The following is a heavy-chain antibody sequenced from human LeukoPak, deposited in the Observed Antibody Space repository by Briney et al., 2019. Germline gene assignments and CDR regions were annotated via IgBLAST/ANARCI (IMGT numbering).Heavy chain of an antibody. CDR1: GYTFTSYA. D-gene: IGHD3-22*01. CDR2: INAGNGNT. J-gene: IGHJ3*02. V-gene: IGHV1-3*01. Sequence: ASVKVSCKASGYTFTSYAMHWVRQAPGQRLEWMGWINAGNGNTKYSQKFQGRVTITRDTSASTAYMELSSLKSEDTAVYYCAGEDYYDTRAFDIWGQGTMVTVSS. CDR3: AGEDYYDTRAFDI.